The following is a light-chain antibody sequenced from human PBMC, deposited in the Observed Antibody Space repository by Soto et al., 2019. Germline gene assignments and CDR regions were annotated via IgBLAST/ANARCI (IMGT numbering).Light chain of an antibody. Sequence: EIVLTQSPAYLSLTPGERVTLSCRASQSITSYLAWYQKKPGQTPRLLIYDAVNRATGVPDRFSGGGSGTDFTLTISRLEAEDSAVYYCQQRSNWPPELTFGQGTRVEIK. CDR3: QQRSNWPPELT. CDR1: QSITSY. V-gene: IGKV3-11*01. CDR2: DAV. J-gene: IGKJ2*01.